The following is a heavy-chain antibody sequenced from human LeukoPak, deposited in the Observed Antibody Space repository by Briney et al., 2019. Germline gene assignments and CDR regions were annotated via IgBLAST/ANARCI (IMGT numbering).Heavy chain of an antibody. CDR2: IKQDGSEK. V-gene: IGHV3-7*01. D-gene: IGHD3-16*01. CDR3: AREGYDYDPPGC. J-gene: IGHJ4*02. CDR1: GFTFSNYW. Sequence: GGSLRLSCAASGFTFSNYWMSWVRQAQGKGLEWVANIKQDGSEKYYVDSVKGRFTISRDNAKNSLYLQMNSLRAEDTAVYYCAREGYDYDPPGCWGQGTLVTVSS.